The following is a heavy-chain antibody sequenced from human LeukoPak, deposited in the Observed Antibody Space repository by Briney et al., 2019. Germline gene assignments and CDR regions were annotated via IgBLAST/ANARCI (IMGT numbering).Heavy chain of an antibody. J-gene: IGHJ4*02. V-gene: IGHV3-43D*04. D-gene: IGHD5-24*01. CDR1: GFIFDDYA. CDR3: AKDGSLLRDGYNTYFDY. CDR2: ISWDGGGT. Sequence: GGFLRLSCAASGFIFDDYAMHWVRQGPGKGLEWVSLISWDGGGTYYADSVKGRFTISRDNSKNSLYLQMNSLRAEDTALYYCAKDGSLLRDGYNTYFDYWGQGTLVTVST.